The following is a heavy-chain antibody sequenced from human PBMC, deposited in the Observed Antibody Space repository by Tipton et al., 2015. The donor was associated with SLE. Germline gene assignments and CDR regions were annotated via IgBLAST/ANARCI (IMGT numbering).Heavy chain of an antibody. Sequence: LRLSCTVSGGSISSGGYYWSWIRQHPGKGLEWIGYIYYSGSTNYNPSLKSRVTISVDTSKNQFSLKLSSVTAADTAVYYCARDVGYDFWSGPAGFATWGQGTLVTVSS. CDR3: ARDVGYDFWSGPAGFAT. CDR1: GGSISSGGYY. D-gene: IGHD3-3*01. CDR2: IYYSGST. J-gene: IGHJ4*02. V-gene: IGHV4-61*08.